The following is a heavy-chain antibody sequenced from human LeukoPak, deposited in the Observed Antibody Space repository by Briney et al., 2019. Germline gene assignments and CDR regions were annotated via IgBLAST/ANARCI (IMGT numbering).Heavy chain of an antibody. J-gene: IGHJ6*03. CDR1: GFTFSSYW. D-gene: IGHD5-12*01. Sequence: GGSLRLSCAASGFTFSSYWMSWVRQAPGKGLEWVANIKQDGSEKYYVDSVKGRFTISRDNAKNSLYLQMNSLRAEDTAVYYCARPSGYLLYYYYYYMDVWGKGTTVTVSS. CDR3: ARPSGYLLYYYYYYMDV. CDR2: IKQDGSEK. V-gene: IGHV3-7*01.